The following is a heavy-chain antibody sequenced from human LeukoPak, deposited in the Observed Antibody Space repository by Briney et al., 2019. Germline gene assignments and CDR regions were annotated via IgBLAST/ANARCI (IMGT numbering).Heavy chain of an antibody. Sequence: GGSLRLSCAASGFTFSDYYMGWIRQAPGNGLEWVSYISSSGSTIYYADSVKGRFTISRDNAKNSLYLQMNSLRAEDTAVYYCARDEEYSSSSDAFDIWGQGTMVTVSS. J-gene: IGHJ3*02. V-gene: IGHV3-11*04. CDR3: ARDEEYSSSSDAFDI. D-gene: IGHD6-6*01. CDR2: ISSSGSTI. CDR1: GFTFSDYY.